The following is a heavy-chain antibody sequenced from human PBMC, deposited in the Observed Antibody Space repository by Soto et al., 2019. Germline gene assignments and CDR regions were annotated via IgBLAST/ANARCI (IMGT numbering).Heavy chain of an antibody. CDR3: ESSRFCWSHEEGNWFDP. D-gene: IGHD3-3*01. CDR1: GGTFSSYT. CDR2: IIPILGIA. J-gene: IGHJ5*02. Sequence: SVKVSCKASGGTFSSYTISWVRQAPGQGLEWMGRIIPILGIANYAQKFQGRVTITADKSTSTAYMELSSLRSEDTAVYYCESSRFCWSHEEGNWFDPCGQGTLVTVSA. V-gene: IGHV1-69*02.